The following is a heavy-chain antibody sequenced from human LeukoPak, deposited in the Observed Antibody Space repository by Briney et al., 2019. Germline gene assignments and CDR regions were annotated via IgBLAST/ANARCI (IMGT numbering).Heavy chain of an antibody. CDR1: GFTFSSHA. J-gene: IGHJ4*02. D-gene: IGHD2/OR15-2a*01. V-gene: IGHV3-23*01. CDR3: ARTFNGFDPTFEY. Sequence: GGSLRLSCAASGFTFSSHAMNWVRQVPGKGLVWVSTIRAEGDGPHYADSVKGRLTISRDNYHNTLFLQMNSLRDGDTAVYFCARTFNGFDPTFEYWGQGTLVTVSS. CDR2: IRAEGDGP.